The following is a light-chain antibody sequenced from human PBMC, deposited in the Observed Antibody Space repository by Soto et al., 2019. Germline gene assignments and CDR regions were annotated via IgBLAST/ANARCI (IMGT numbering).Light chain of an antibody. V-gene: IGKV3-11*01. CDR3: QQRSGWPPLT. J-gene: IGKJ4*01. Sequence: EIVLTQSPATLSLSPGERATLSCRASQSVSSYLAWYQQKPGQAPRLLIYDASNKATGIPAMFIGSGSCTDASHTISSLLREDYAVFYYQQRSGWPPLTFGGGTKVEIK. CDR1: QSVSSY. CDR2: DAS.